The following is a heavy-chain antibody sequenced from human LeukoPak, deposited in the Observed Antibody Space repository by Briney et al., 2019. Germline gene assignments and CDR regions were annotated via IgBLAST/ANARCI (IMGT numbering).Heavy chain of an antibody. CDR3: SKDPDGDYIGAFDM. J-gene: IGHJ3*02. D-gene: IGHD4-17*01. CDR1: GLTFSNYA. V-gene: IGHV3-23*01. CDR2: IIVSGSRT. Sequence: GGSLRLSCAASGLTFSNYAMTWVRQAPGKGLEWVSSIIVSGSRTYYADSVKGRFTISRDNSKNTLYLQMNSLRAEDTALYYCSKDPDGDYIGAFDMWGPGTLVTVSS.